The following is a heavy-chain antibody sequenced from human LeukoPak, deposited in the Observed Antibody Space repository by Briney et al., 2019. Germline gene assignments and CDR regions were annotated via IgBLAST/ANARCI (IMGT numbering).Heavy chain of an antibody. J-gene: IGHJ4*02. D-gene: IGHD2-2*01. CDR3: ARSRCVGSTHCYYFDY. V-gene: IGHV1-8*01. CDR2: MNPNIGNT. Sequence: ASVKVSCKTSGYTFTSYGLSWVRQTPGQGLEWMGWMNPNIGNTGYAQKFQGRVTITRNTSINTAYMELSSLRSEDSAVYYCARSRCVGSTHCYYFDYWGQGTLVTVSS. CDR1: GYTFTSYG.